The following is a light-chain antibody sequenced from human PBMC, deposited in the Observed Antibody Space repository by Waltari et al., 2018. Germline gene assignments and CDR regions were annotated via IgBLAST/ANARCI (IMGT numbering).Light chain of an antibody. J-gene: IGKJ4*01. CDR2: SAS. Sequence: IVMTQSPATLSLSQGERAALSCRASQNISTNLAWYQQKPGQAPRLLIYSASTRATGVPGRFSGSGSGIEFTLTVSSLQPEDFAVYYCLQYNKWPALTFGGGTKVEIK. CDR3: LQYNKWPALT. V-gene: IGKV3-15*01. CDR1: QNISTN.